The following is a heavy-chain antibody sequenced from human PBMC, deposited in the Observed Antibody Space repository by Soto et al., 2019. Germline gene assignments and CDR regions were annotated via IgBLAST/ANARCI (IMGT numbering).Heavy chain of an antibody. CDR1: GFTFSSYA. V-gene: IGHV3-30*04. CDR3: ASGVLTGDPFDY. J-gene: IGHJ4*02. Sequence: GGSLRLSCAASGFTFSSYAMHWVRQAPGKGLEWVTVISYDGSNKYYADSVKGRFTISRDNSKNTLYLQMNSLRAEDTAVYYCASGVLTGDPFDYLGQGTLVTVSS. CDR2: ISYDGSNK. D-gene: IGHD7-27*01.